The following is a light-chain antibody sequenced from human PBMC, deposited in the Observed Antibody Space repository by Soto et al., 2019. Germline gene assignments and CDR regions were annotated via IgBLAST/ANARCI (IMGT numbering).Light chain of an antibody. CDR2: SND. CDR3: AAWADRLSAVV. J-gene: IGLJ2*01. V-gene: IGLV1-44*01. Sequence: QSVLTQPPSASGTPGQRVNISCAGSSSNIGSNTVNWYQQLPGTAPKLLIYSNDQRPSGVPDRFSGSKSGTSAPLAISGLQSEDEADYYCAAWADRLSAVVFGGGTKLTVL. CDR1: SSNIGSNT.